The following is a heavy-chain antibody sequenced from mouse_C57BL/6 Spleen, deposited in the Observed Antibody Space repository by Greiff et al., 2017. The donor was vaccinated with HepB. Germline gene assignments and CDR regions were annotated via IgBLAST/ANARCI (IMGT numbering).Heavy chain of an antibody. J-gene: IGHJ3*01. Sequence: EVQLVESGGGLVQPKGSLKLSCAASGFSFNTYAMNWVRQAPGKGLEWVARIRSKSNNYATYYADSVKDRFTISRDDSESMLYLQMNNLKTEDTAMYYCVGRDYYGSSWFAYWGQGTLVTVSA. CDR3: VGRDYYGSSWFAY. CDR1: GFSFNTYA. V-gene: IGHV10-1*01. CDR2: IRSKSNNYAT. D-gene: IGHD1-1*01.